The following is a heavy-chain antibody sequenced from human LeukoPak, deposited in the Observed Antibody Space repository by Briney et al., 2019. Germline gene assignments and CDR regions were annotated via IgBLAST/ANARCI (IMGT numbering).Heavy chain of an antibody. V-gene: IGHV4-34*01. J-gene: IGHJ4*02. CDR3: ARLKGSSYYFDY. CDR2: INHSGST. D-gene: IGHD1-26*01. CDR1: GGSFSCYY. Sequence: PSETLSLTCAVYGGSFSCYYWSWIRQPPGKGLEWIGEINHSGSTNYNPSLKSRVTISVDTSKNQFSLKLSSVTAADTAVYYCARLKGSSYYFDYWGQGTLVTVSS.